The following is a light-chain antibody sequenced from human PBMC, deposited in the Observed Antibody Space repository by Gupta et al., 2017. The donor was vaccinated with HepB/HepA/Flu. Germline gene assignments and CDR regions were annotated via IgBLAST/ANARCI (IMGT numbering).Light chain of an antibody. J-gene: IGKJ1*01. CDR2: AAS. Sequence: DIQMTQSPSSLSASVGDRVTITCRASQSISSYLNWYQQKPGKAPKLLTYAASSLQSGVPSRFSGSGSGTDFTLTISRLQPEDFATYYCQQSDSTPRTFGQGTXVEIK. CDR3: QQSDSTPRT. CDR1: QSISSY. V-gene: IGKV1-39*01.